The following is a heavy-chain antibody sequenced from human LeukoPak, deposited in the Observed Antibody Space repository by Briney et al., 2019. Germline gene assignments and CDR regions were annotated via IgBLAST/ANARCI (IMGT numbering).Heavy chain of an antibody. V-gene: IGHV1-69*13. CDR3: ARAGGYALDV. D-gene: IGHD2-2*01. CDR1: GGTFSSHT. Sequence: GASVKVSCKASGGTFSSHTINWVRQAPGQGLEWMGGIIPLFGTANYAQKFQGRVTITAVESTSTAYMEVSSLRSEDTAVYYCARAGGYALDVWGQGTTVTVSS. CDR2: IIPLFGTA. J-gene: IGHJ6*02.